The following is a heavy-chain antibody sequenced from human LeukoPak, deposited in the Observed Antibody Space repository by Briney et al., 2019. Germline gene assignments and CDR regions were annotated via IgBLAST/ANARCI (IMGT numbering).Heavy chain of an antibody. D-gene: IGHD6-13*01. CDR3: ARDLATAATADRAFDI. CDR1: GGSISNYY. J-gene: IGHJ3*02. V-gene: IGHV4-59*01. Sequence: SESLSLTCTVSGGSISNYYWSWVRHPPGKGLEWIGYIYYSGSTNYNPSLKNRVTISVDTSKNQFSLKLSSVTAADTAVYYCARDLATAATADRAFDIWGPGTMVTVSS. CDR2: IYYSGST.